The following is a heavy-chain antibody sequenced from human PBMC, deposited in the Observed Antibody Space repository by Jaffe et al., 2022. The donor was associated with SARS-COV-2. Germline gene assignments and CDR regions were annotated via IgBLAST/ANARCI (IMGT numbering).Heavy chain of an antibody. CDR2: INPNSGGT. Sequence: QVQLVQSGAEVKKPGASVKVSCKASGYTFTGYYMHWVRQAPGQGLEWMGWINPNSGGTNYAQKFQGRVTMTRDTSISTAYMELSRLRSDDTAVYYCAKGGDYYDSSGYYYYELQIDYWGQGTLVTVSS. V-gene: IGHV1-2*02. D-gene: IGHD3-22*01. CDR1: GYTFTGYY. J-gene: IGHJ4*02. CDR3: AKGGDYYDSSGYYYYELQIDY.